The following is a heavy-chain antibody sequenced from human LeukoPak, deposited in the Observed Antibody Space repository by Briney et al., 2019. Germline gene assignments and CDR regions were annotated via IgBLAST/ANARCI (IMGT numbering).Heavy chain of an antibody. CDR1: GGSISSSNW. Sequence: PSETLSLTCTVSGGSISSSNWWSWVRQPPGKGLEWIGEIYHSGSTNYNPSLKSRVTISVDKSKNQFSLKLSSVTAADTAVYYCARALELRGYSGYDSWTPYYYYYMDVWGKGTTVTVSS. V-gene: IGHV4-4*02. CDR2: IYHSGST. CDR3: ARALELRGYSGYDSWTPYYYYYMDV. J-gene: IGHJ6*03. D-gene: IGHD5-12*01.